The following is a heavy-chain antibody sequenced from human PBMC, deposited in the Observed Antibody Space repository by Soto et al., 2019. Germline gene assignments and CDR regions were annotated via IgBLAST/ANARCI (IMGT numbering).Heavy chain of an antibody. V-gene: IGHV3-23*01. Sequence: LRLSCAASGFTFINFAMSWVRQSPGKGLEWVSAISGGGGTTWYADSVRGRFTISRDNSKNTLYLQMNSLRAEDTAVYYCAKFGASGSYFQFDYWGQGTLVTVSS. J-gene: IGHJ4*02. CDR2: ISGGGGTT. CDR3: AKFGASGSYFQFDY. D-gene: IGHD3-10*01. CDR1: GFTFINFA.